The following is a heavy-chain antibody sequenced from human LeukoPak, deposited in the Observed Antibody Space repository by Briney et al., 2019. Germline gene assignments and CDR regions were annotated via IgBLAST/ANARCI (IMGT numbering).Heavy chain of an antibody. CDR2: ISSSSSYI. D-gene: IGHD3-22*01. Sequence: PGGSLRLSCAASGFTFSSYSMNWVRRAPGKGLEWVSSISSSSSYIYYADSVKGRFTISRDNAKNSLYLQMNSLRAEDTAVYYCARVSEDYDSSGYYSAFDIWGQGTMVTVSS. CDR1: GFTFSSYS. CDR3: ARVSEDYDSSGYYSAFDI. V-gene: IGHV3-21*01. J-gene: IGHJ3*02.